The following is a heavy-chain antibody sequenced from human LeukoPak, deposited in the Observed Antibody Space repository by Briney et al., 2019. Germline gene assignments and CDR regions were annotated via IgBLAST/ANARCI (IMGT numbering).Heavy chain of an antibody. CDR2: IKSKTDGGTT. V-gene: IGHV3-15*01. D-gene: IGHD2-2*02. CDR1: GFTFSNAW. CDR3: TTDDPRDIVVVPAAIREVRVDY. Sequence: RGSLRLSCAASGFTFSNAWMSWVRQAPGKGLEWVGRIKSKTDGGTTDYAAPVKGRFTISRDDSKNTLYLQMNSLKTEDTAVYYCTTDDPRDIVVVPAAIREVRVDYWGQGTLVTVSS. J-gene: IGHJ4*02.